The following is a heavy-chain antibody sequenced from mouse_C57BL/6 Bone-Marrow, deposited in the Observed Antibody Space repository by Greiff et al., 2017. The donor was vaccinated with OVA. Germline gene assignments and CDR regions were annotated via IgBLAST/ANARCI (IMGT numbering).Heavy chain of an antibody. CDR1: GYTFTSYW. CDR3: AWVGYYAMDY. J-gene: IGHJ4*01. Sequence: VQLQEPGAELVKPGASVKLSCKASGYTFTSYWMQWVKQRPGQGLEWIGEIDPSDSYTNYNQKFKGKATLTVDTSSSTAYMQLSSLTSEDSAVYYCAWVGYYAMDYWGQGTSVTVSS. CDR2: IDPSDSYT. V-gene: IGHV1-50*01. D-gene: IGHD1-1*02.